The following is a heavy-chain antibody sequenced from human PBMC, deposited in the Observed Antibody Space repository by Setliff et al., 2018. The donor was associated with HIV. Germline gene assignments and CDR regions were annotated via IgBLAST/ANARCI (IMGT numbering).Heavy chain of an antibody. CDR2: INVGRGNT. Sequence: ASVKVSCKASGYTFTTDVVHWVRQAPGQRLEWMGWINVGRGNTKYSQKFQGRVTITRDTSASTAYMELSSLRSEDTAVYYCAIEPLPGDFGDFWGQVTLVTVSS. V-gene: IGHV1-3*01. CDR1: GYTFTTDV. CDR3: AIEPLPGDFGDF. J-gene: IGHJ4*02. D-gene: IGHD7-27*01.